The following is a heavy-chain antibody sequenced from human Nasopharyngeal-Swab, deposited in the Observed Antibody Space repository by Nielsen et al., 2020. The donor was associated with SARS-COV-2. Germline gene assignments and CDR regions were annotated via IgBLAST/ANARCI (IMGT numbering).Heavy chain of an antibody. Sequence: ASVTVSCKASGYTFTSYDINWVRQATGQGLEWMGWMNPNSGNTGYAQKFQGRVTMTRNTSISTAYMELSSLRSEDTAVYYCARALPAIRRSGGSCYLIYWGQGTLVTVSS. CDR3: ARALPAIRRSGGSCYLIY. V-gene: IGHV1-8*01. J-gene: IGHJ4*02. CDR1: GYTFTSYD. CDR2: MNPNSGNT. D-gene: IGHD2-15*01.